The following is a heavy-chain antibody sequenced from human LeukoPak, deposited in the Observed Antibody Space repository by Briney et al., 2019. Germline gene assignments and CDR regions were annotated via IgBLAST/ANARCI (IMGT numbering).Heavy chain of an antibody. CDR1: GFTFSNYW. V-gene: IGHV3-7*01. Sequence: GGSLRLSCATSGFTFSNYWMSWVRQAPGKGLEWVASINQGGSLNYYVDSVKGRFTISRDDAKSSLYVRMDSLRDEDTAVYYCARFGYSGWNLEYWGQGTLVTVSS. CDR2: INQGGSLN. J-gene: IGHJ4*02. D-gene: IGHD5-12*01. CDR3: ARFGYSGWNLEY.